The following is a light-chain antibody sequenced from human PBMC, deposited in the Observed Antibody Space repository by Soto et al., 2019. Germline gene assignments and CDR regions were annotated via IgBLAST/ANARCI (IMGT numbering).Light chain of an antibody. CDR3: QQYSDLPYT. V-gene: IGKV3-20*01. Sequence: EIVLTQSPGTLSLSPRERATLSCRASQRVSSRNLAWYQQKPGQPPRLLIYGASSRATGIPDWFSGSGSVTDFTLTINRLEPEDFAVYYCQQYSDLPYTFGQGTKLEV. J-gene: IGKJ2*01. CDR2: GAS. CDR1: QRVSSRN.